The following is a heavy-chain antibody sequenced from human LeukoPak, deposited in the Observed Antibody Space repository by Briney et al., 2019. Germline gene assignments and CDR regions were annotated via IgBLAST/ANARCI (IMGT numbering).Heavy chain of an antibody. CDR1: GGSISSYY. V-gene: IGHV4-4*07. J-gene: IGHJ5*02. Sequence: SETLSLTCTVSGGSISSYYWSWIRQPAGKGLEWIGRIYTSGSTNYNPSLKSRVTMSVDTSKNQFSLKLSSVTAPDTAVYYCARDQGGTEDYDFWSGYSDWFDPWGQGTLVTVSS. D-gene: IGHD3-3*01. CDR2: IYTSGST. CDR3: ARDQGGTEDYDFWSGYSDWFDP.